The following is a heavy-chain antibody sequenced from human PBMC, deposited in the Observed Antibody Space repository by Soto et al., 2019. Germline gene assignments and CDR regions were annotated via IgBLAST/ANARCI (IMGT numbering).Heavy chain of an antibody. Sequence: ASVKVSCKASGYTFSDFDINWLRQAAGQGPEWMGWMNAKSGDTFSAQRFQGKFTMTWDTSLSTAYMEVGSLTSDDAAIYYCARGNPFNYAGFDVPGQGTTVTVSS. D-gene: IGHD3-16*01. CDR3: ARGNPFNYAGFDV. CDR2: MNAKSGDT. V-gene: IGHV1-8*02. J-gene: IGHJ6*02. CDR1: GYTFSDFD.